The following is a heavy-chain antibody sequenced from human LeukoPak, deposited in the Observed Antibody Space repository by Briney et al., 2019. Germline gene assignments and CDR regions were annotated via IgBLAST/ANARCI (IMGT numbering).Heavy chain of an antibody. D-gene: IGHD1-7*01. Sequence: GESLKISCKGSGYIFTSYWIGWVRQLPGKGLEWMGIIYPGDSDTRYSPSFQGQVTISADKSINTAYLQWNSLKASDTAIYYCARSRDWNYDYWGQGTLVTVSS. CDR1: GYIFTSYW. CDR2: IYPGDSDT. V-gene: IGHV5-51*01. J-gene: IGHJ4*02. CDR3: ARSRDWNYDY.